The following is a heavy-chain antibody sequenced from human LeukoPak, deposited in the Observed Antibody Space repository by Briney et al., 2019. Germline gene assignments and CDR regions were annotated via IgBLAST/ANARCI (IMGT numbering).Heavy chain of an antibody. CDR2: VSSSSSYI. CDR1: GVTFRSYS. J-gene: IGHJ4*02. Sequence: GGSLRLSCAASGVTFRSYSMNWVRQAPGKGLEWVSSVSSSSSYIYYAASVKGRFPISRDNAKNAVYLQMNSLRAEDSAVYYCARDHYWGQGTLVTVSS. CDR3: ARDHY. V-gene: IGHV3-21*01.